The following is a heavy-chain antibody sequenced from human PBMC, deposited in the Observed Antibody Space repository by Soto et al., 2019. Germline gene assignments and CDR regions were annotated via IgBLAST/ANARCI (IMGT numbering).Heavy chain of an antibody. D-gene: IGHD5-18*01. CDR3: AKAGENTAMEPAPFDP. CDR1: GFTFSSYA. J-gene: IGHJ5*02. Sequence: GGSLRLSCAASGFTFSSYAMSWVRQAPGKRLEWVSSISGNGGGTYNADSVKGRFTISRDNSKNMLFLQMNSLRAEDTAVYYCAKAGENTAMEPAPFDPWGQGTLVTVSS. V-gene: IGHV3-23*01. CDR2: ISGNGGGT.